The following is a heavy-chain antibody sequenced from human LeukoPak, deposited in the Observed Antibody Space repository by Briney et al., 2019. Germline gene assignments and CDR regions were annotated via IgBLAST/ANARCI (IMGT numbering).Heavy chain of an antibody. V-gene: IGHV4-59*01. Sequence: SATQSPTNTVSGGSISSTYWSWLRQPPGKGLERVGNISYRGSTNYTHSLKSRVTISVDKSKNQFSLKLSSVTAADTAVYYCARGEGRCGEYIKAYFDYWGQGTLVTVSS. CDR3: ARGEGRCGEYIKAYFDY. CDR1: GGSISSTY. CDR2: ISYRGST. J-gene: IGHJ4*02. D-gene: IGHD3-10*01.